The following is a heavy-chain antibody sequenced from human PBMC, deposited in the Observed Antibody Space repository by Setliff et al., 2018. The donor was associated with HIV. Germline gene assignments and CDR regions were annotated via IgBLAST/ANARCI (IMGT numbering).Heavy chain of an antibody. CDR2: ISPQNGDR. J-gene: IGHJ4*02. V-gene: IGHV1-2*02. Sequence: VASVKVSCKASGYIFTDYFIHWVRQAPGQGLEWMGWISPQNGDRKIPQRFRGRVTMTRDTSINTAYMELSGLRSDDTAVYYCARQLSNSLESWGQGTPVTVSS. CDR3: ARQLSNSLES. D-gene: IGHD1-1*01. CDR1: GYIFTDYF.